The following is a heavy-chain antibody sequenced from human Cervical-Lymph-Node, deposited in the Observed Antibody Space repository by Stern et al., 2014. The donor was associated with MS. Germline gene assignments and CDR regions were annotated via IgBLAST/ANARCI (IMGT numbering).Heavy chain of an antibody. D-gene: IGHD4-17*01. Sequence: QVQLVQSGAEVKKPGSSVKVSCKASGGTFSTYPIIWVRQAPGQGLEWMGGIIPVLGTANYAQKFQGRVTITGADSSSTAYMELSSLRSEDTAVYYCASPVTLTVGAMDVWGQGTTITVSS. CDR3: ASPVTLTVGAMDV. V-gene: IGHV1-69*01. CDR2: IIPVLGTA. CDR1: GGTFSTYP. J-gene: IGHJ6*02.